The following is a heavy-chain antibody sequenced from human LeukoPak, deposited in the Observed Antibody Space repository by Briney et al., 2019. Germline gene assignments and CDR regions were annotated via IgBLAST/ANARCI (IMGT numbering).Heavy chain of an antibody. D-gene: IGHD3-10*01. J-gene: IGHJ4*02. CDR3: ARGGEGAAIDYFDY. V-gene: IGHV1-2*02. Sequence: GASVKVSCKASGYILTDYYMHWVRQAPGQGLEWMGWINPNSGGTNYAQKFQGTVTMTRDTSISTAYMELSRLRSDDTAVYYCARGGEGAAIDYFDYWGQGTLVTVSS. CDR1: GYILTDYY. CDR2: INPNSGGT.